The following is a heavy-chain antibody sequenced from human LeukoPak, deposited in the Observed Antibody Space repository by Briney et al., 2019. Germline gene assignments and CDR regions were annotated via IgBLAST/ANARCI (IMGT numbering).Heavy chain of an antibody. J-gene: IGHJ4*02. D-gene: IGHD3-10*01. CDR2: INPNSGGT. CDR3: ARAYGPGLRYYFDY. V-gene: IGHV1-2*04. Sequence: ASVKVSCKASGYTFTGYYMHWVRQAPGQGLEWMGWINPNSGGTNYAQKFQGWVTMTRDTSISTAYMELSRLRSDDTAVYYCARAYGPGLRYYFDYWSQGTLVTVSS. CDR1: GYTFTGYY.